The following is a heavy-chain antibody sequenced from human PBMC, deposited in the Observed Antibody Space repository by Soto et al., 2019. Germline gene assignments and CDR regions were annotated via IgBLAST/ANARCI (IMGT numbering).Heavy chain of an antibody. CDR1: GFTFSSYG. Sequence: LRLSCAASGFTFSSYGMHWVRQAPGKGLERVGGIWYDGSEKYYEDSVKDRFTISRDNSKNSLFLHLSSLRAEDTAVYYCARDADATSYGSYYFYSWGQGTLVTVSS. V-gene: IGHV3-33*01. CDR3: ARDADATSYGSYYFYS. CDR2: IWYDGSEK. J-gene: IGHJ4*02. D-gene: IGHD3-16*01.